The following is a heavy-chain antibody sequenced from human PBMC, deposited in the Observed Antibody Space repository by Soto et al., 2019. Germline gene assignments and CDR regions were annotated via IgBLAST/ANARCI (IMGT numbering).Heavy chain of an antibody. CDR2: ISWDGTST. CDR3: AKGRSSIAVTAASDY. CDR1: GFTFDDYA. J-gene: IGHJ4*02. D-gene: IGHD6-19*01. Sequence: PGVSLRLSCAASGFTFDDYAMHWVRQAPGKGLECVSLISWDGTSTYYADSVKGRFTISRDNSKNSLYLQMNSLRAEDTALYYCAKGRSSIAVTAASDYWGQGTLVTAPQ. V-gene: IGHV3-43D*04.